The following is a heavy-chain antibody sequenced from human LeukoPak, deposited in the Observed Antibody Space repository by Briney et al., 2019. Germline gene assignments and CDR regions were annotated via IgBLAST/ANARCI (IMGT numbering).Heavy chain of an antibody. CDR3: ARDKSFDSTTYYPRFDT. J-gene: IGHJ4*02. V-gene: IGHV3-7*04. CDR2: IKQDGGEK. Sequence: GGSLRLSCAASGFTFISYWMSWVRQAPGKGLEWVANIKQDGGEKYYVDSVKGRFTISRDNAKTSLYLQMTSLRAEDTAVYYCARDKSFDSTTYYPRFDTRGQGILVTVSS. CDR1: GFTFISYW. D-gene: IGHD2/OR15-2a*01.